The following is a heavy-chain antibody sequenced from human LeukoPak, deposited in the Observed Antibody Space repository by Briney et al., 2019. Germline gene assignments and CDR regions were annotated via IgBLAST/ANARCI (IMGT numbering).Heavy chain of an antibody. CDR1: GFTFSSYA. CDR2: ISGSGGST. D-gene: IGHD2-21*02. J-gene: IGHJ5*02. V-gene: IGHV3-23*01. CDR3: AKDLGPLAVVTAIPEGFDP. Sequence: GGSLRLSCAASGFTFSSYAMSWVRQAPGKGLEWVSAISGSGGSTYYADSVKGRFTISRDNSKNTLYLQMNSLRAEDTAVYYCAKDLGPLAVVTAIPEGFDPWGQGTLVTVSS.